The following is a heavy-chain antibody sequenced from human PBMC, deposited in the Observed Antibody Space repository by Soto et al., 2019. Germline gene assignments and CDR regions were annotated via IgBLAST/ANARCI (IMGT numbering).Heavy chain of an antibody. J-gene: IGHJ3*02. V-gene: IGHV3-30-3*01. CDR3: ARDQNTHYYYYDSSGPDAFDI. CDR1: GFTFSSYA. CDR2: ISYDGSNK. Sequence: GGSLRLSCAASGFTFSSYAMHWVRQAPGKGLEWVAVISYDGSNKYYADSVKGRFTISRDNSKNTLYLQMNSLRAEDTAVYYCARDQNTHYYYYDSSGPDAFDIWGQGTMVTVSS. D-gene: IGHD3-22*01.